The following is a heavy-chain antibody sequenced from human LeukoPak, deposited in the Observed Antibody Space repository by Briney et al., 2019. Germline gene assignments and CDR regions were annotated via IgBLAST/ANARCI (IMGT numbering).Heavy chain of an antibody. D-gene: IGHD3-22*01. J-gene: IGHJ4*02. V-gene: IGHV4-34*01. CDR2: VNHSGST. Sequence: SETLSLTCAVYGGSFSGYYWSWIRQPPGKGLEWIGEVNHSGSTNYNPSLKSRVTISVDTSKNQFSLKLSSVTAADTAVYYCARGSWLLAYWGQGTLVTVSS. CDR1: GGSFSGYY. CDR3: ARGSWLLAY.